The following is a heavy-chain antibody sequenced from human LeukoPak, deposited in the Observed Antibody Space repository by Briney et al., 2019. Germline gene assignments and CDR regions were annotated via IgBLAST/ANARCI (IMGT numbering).Heavy chain of an antibody. CDR3: AKRHSSSWYF. Sequence: PGGSLRLSCAASGFTFSDYYMSWIRQAPGKGLEWVSYISSSGSTIYYADSVKGRFTISRDNSKNTLYLQMNSLRAEDTAVYYCAKRHSSSWYFWGQGTLVTVSS. V-gene: IGHV3-11*01. J-gene: IGHJ4*02. CDR2: ISSSGSTI. CDR1: GFTFSDYY. D-gene: IGHD6-13*01.